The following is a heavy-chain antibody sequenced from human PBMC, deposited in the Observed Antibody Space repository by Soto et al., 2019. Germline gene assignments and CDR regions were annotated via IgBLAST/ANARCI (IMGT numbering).Heavy chain of an antibody. Sequence: QVQLQESGPGLVKPSETLSLTCSVSGVSTSNHYWTWIRKPPGQGPEWIGCIYYRGTTNYNASFNSRVTXPXAXSXHQFSLKLTSVTTADTAVYYCARGGGSPYHDHEFDYWGQGILVTVSS. D-gene: IGHD2-2*01. CDR3: ARGGGSPYHDHEFDY. V-gene: IGHV4-59*11. CDR1: GVSTSNHY. CDR2: IYYRGTT. J-gene: IGHJ4*02.